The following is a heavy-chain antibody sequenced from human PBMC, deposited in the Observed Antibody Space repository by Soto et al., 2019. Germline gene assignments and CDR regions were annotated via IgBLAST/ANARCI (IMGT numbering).Heavy chain of an antibody. D-gene: IGHD3-3*01. CDR1: GFTFSSYG. V-gene: IGHV3-33*01. CDR2: IWYDGSNK. Sequence: PGGSLRLSCAASGFTFSSYGMHWVRQAPGKGLEWVAVIWYDGSNKYYADSVKGRFTISRDNSKNTLYLQMNSLRAEDTAVYYCATTYYDFWSGTNPYYYYGMDVWGQGTTVTVSS. J-gene: IGHJ6*02. CDR3: ATTYYDFWSGTNPYYYYGMDV.